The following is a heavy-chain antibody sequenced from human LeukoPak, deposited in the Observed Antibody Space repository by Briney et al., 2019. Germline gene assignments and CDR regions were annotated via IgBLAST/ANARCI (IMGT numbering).Heavy chain of an antibody. D-gene: IGHD6-13*01. V-gene: IGHV1-2*02. CDR1: GYTFTGYY. Sequence: ASVKVSCKASGYTFTGYYMHWVRQAPGQGLEWMGWINPNSGGTNYAQKFQGRVTMTRDTSISTAYMELSRLRSEDTAVYYCARVSGSSWSQAIDYWGQGTLVTVSS. CDR3: ARVSGSSWSQAIDY. J-gene: IGHJ4*02. CDR2: INPNSGGT.